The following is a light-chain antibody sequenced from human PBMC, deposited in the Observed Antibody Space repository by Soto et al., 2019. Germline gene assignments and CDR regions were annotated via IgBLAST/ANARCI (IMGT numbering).Light chain of an antibody. CDR3: QKYNSAPPT. V-gene: IGKV1-27*01. CDR2: AAS. Sequence: DIQMTQSPSSLSTSVGDRVTMTCRASQAISIYLAWYQQKPGKVPKLLIYAASTLQSGVPSRFSGSGSATDFTLTISSLQPEDVATYYCQKYNSAPPTFGQGTKVEI. CDR1: QAISIY. J-gene: IGKJ1*01.